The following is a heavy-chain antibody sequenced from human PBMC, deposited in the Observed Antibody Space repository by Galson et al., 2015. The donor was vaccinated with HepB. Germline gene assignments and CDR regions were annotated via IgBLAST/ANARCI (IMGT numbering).Heavy chain of an antibody. J-gene: IGHJ4*02. CDR2: IWYDGSNK. CDR3: ARDADYGGNSLSDY. Sequence: SLRLSCAASGFTFSSYGMHRVRQAPGKGLEWVAVIWYDGSNKYYADSVKGRFTISRDNSKNTLYLQMNSLRAEDTAVYYCARDADYGGNSLSDYWGQGTLVTVSS. D-gene: IGHD4-23*01. CDR1: GFTFSSYG. V-gene: IGHV3-33*01.